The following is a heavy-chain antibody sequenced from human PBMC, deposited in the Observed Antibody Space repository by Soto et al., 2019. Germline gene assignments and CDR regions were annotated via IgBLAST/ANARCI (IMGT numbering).Heavy chain of an antibody. CDR1: GFTFSNAW. Sequence: PGGSLRLSCAASGFTFSNAWMSWVRQAPGKGLEWVGRIKSKTDGGTTDYAAPVKGRFTISRDDSKNTLYRQMNSLKTEDTAVYYCTTDRVRPGGMDVWGQGTTVTVSS. V-gene: IGHV3-15*01. D-gene: IGHD1-1*01. CDR3: TTDRVRPGGMDV. J-gene: IGHJ6*02. CDR2: IKSKTDGGTT.